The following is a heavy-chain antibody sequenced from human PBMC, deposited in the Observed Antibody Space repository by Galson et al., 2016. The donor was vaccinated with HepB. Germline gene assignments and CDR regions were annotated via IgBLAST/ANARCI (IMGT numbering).Heavy chain of an antibody. V-gene: IGHV3-74*01. CDR2: IRGDGSIT. CDR1: GFTFSGYW. CDR3: TKSDYGDY. Sequence: LRLSCAASGFTFSGYWMHWVRRAPGKGLVWVSRIRGDGSITSYADSVKGRFTISRDNAKNTMYMQMNSLRAEDTAVYYCTKSDYGDYWGQGTLVTVSS. J-gene: IGHJ4*02.